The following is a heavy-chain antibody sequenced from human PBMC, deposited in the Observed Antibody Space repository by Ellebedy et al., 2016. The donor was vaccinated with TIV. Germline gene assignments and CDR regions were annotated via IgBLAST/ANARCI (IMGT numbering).Heavy chain of an antibody. CDR2: IYLSGST. D-gene: IGHD3-10*01. V-gene: IGHV4-38-2*02. CDR1: GHSINSETY. J-gene: IGHJ4*02. Sequence: MPSETLSLTCSVSGHSINSETYWGWIRQTPGKGLAWIGSIYLSGSTYFNPSLESRVAISVDRSMNQFSLRLSSVTAADTAVYYCASGEFEVGDYWGQGILVTVSS. CDR3: ASGEFEVGDY.